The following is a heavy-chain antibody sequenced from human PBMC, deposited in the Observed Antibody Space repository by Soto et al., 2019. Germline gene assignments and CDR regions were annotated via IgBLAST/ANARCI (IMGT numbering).Heavy chain of an antibody. Sequence: GGSLRLSCAASGFTFSSYSIYWVRQAPGKGLEWVSGISGSGSGTYYADPVKGRFTISRDNSKNTLYLLMSSLSAEDTAVYYCARGVAGSGFDLWGQGTLVTVSS. J-gene: IGHJ4*02. CDR3: ARGVAGSGFDL. CDR2: ISGSGSGT. CDR1: GFTFSSYS. D-gene: IGHD6-19*01. V-gene: IGHV3-23*01.